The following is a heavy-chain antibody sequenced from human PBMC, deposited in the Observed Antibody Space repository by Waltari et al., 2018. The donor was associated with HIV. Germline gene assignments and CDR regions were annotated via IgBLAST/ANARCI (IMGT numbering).Heavy chain of an antibody. CDR3: SRGLSDVY. J-gene: IGHJ4*02. CDR2: INHSGST. V-gene: IGHV4-34*01. CDR1: GGSFSGYY. Sequence: QVQLQQWGAGLLKPSETLSLTCAVYGGSFSGYYWTWIRQPPGKGLEWIGEINHSGSTNYNPSLKSRVTISIDMSKNEFSLNLNSVTAADTAVYYCSRGLSDVYWGQGILVTVSS.